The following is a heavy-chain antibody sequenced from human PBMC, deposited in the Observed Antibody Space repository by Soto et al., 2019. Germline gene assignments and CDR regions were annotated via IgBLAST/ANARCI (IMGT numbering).Heavy chain of an antibody. Sequence: QVQLVQSGAEVKKPGASVKVSCKASGYTFTSYGISWVRQAPGQGLEWMGWISAYNGNTNYAQKLQGRVTITTDTSTSTASMELRSLISHDTAVYYCASSLLVGYGLEGESDWGQGTLVTVSS. V-gene: IGHV1-18*01. CDR2: ISAYNGNT. J-gene: IGHJ4*02. D-gene: IGHD5-18*01. CDR1: GYTFTSYG. CDR3: ASSLLVGYGLEGESD.